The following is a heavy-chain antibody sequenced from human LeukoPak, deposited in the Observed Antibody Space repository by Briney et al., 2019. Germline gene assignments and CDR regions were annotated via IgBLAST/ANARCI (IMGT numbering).Heavy chain of an antibody. D-gene: IGHD4-11*01. CDR3: AKDAQRGFDYSNSLEY. CDR2: IWNDGSNR. Sequence: PGGSLRLSCVASGFTSSHYGMHWVRQAPGKGLEWVAVIWNDGSNRYYADSVKGRFTISRDNSKNTVYLQMNSLRAADTSVYYCAKDAQRGFDYSNSLEYWGQGTLVTVSS. J-gene: IGHJ4*02. V-gene: IGHV3-33*06. CDR1: GFTSSHYG.